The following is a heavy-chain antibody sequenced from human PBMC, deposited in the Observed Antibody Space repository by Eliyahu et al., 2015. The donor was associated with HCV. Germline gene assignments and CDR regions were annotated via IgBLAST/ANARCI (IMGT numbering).Heavy chain of an antibody. Sequence: LKPSETLSLTCAVYGGSFSGYYWSWIRQPPGKGLEWIGEINHSGSTNYNPSLKSRVTISVDTSKNQFSLKLSSVTAADTAVYYCVGGGLVGGLALWGQGTLVTVSS. D-gene: IGHD1-26*01. CDR2: INHSGST. V-gene: IGHV4-34*01. J-gene: IGHJ4*02. CDR3: VGGGLVGGLAL. CDR1: GGSFSGYY.